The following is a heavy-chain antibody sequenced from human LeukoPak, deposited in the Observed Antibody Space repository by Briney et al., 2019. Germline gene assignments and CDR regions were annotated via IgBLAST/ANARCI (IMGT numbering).Heavy chain of an antibody. CDR1: GFTFSTYD. J-gene: IGHJ4*02. CDR3: AKPGEPSNYYFDY. Sequence: GGSLRLSCTASGFTFSTYDMSWVRQAPGKGLEWVSTVRVNGRSTFYADSVKGRFTISRDNSKNTLYLQMSSLRAEDTALYYCAKPGEPSNYYFDYWGQGALAPVSS. V-gene: IGHV3-23*01. CDR2: VRVNGRST. D-gene: IGHD1-14*01.